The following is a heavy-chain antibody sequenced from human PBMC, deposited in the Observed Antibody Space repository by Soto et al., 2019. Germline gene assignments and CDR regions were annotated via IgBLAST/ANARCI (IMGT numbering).Heavy chain of an antibody. CDR3: ARHVRGAVTMNWFDP. Sequence: QLQESGPGLVKPSVTLSLTCTVSGGSIISSNFYWGWIRQPPGKGLEWIGSVEYGGSTYDNPSLKSRVTPSADTSKNQFALKLTSVTAADTAIYYCARHVRGAVTMNWFDPWGHGTLVTVSS. J-gene: IGHJ5*02. CDR1: GGSIISSNFY. D-gene: IGHD3-10*02. V-gene: IGHV4-39*01. CDR2: VEYGGST.